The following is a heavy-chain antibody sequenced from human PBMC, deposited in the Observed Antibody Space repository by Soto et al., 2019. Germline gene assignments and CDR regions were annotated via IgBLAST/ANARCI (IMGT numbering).Heavy chain of an antibody. J-gene: IGHJ6*02. Sequence: LSLTCTVSGGSISSSSYYWGWIRQPPGKGLEWIGSIYYSGSTYYNPSLKSRVTISVDTSKNQFSLKLSSVTAADTAVHYCTGGAVAGHFYYYYGMDVWGQGTTVTVSS. CDR3: TGGAVAGHFYYYYGMDV. V-gene: IGHV4-39*01. CDR2: IYYSGST. D-gene: IGHD6-19*01. CDR1: GGSISSSSYY.